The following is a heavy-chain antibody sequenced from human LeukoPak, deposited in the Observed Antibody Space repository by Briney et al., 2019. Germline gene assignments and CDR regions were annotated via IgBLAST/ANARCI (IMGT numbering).Heavy chain of an antibody. CDR3: ARDRLLYYYGSGSYPDAFDI. CDR2: INHSGST. J-gene: IGHJ3*02. CDR1: GGSFSGYY. Sequence: LETLSLTCAVYGGSFSGYYWSWIRQPPGKGLEWIGEINHSGSTNYNPSLKSRVTISVDTSKNQFSLQLSSVTAADTAVYYCARDRLLYYYGSGSYPDAFDIWGQGTMVTVSS. D-gene: IGHD3-10*01. V-gene: IGHV4-34*01.